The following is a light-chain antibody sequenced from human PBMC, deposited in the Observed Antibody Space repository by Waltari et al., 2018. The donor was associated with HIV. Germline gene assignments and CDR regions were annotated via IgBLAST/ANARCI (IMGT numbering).Light chain of an antibody. CDR1: RSNIGSKH. CDR3: TAWDDSLSGVV. J-gene: IGLJ2*01. Sequence: QSVLTQPPSASGTPGQRVTISCSGSRSNIGSKHVYWYQQLPGTAPKLLSYRNNQRPSGVPDRFSGSKSGTSASLAISGLRSEDEADYHCTAWDDSLSGVVFGGGTKLTVL. V-gene: IGLV1-47*01. CDR2: RNN.